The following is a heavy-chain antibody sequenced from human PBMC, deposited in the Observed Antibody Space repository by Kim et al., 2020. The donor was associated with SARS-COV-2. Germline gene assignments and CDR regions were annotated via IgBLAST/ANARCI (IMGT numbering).Heavy chain of an antibody. D-gene: IGHD3-22*01. CDR3: ARDRYYYDTSGSLGMFDY. CDR1: GFTFSSYW. CDR2: IKEDGSEK. J-gene: IGHJ4*02. V-gene: IGHV3-7*01. Sequence: GGSLRLSCAASGFTFSSYWMSWVRQAPGKGLEWVANIKEDGSEKYYVDSVKGRFTISRDNAKISLYLQMNSLRAEDTAVYYCARDRYYYDTSGSLGMFDYWAREPWSPSPQ.